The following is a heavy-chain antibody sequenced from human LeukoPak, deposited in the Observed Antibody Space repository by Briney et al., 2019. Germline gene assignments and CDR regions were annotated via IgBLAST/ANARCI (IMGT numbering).Heavy chain of an antibody. D-gene: IGHD6-19*01. Sequence: ASVKVSCKASGYTFTSYGISWVRQAPGQGLEWMGWISAYNGNTNYAQKLQGRVTMTTDTSTSTAYMELRSLRSDDTAVYYCASQSIAVAGTYDAFDIWGQGTMVTVSS. CDR2: ISAYNGNT. V-gene: IGHV1-18*01. J-gene: IGHJ3*02. CDR3: ASQSIAVAGTYDAFDI. CDR1: GYTFTSYG.